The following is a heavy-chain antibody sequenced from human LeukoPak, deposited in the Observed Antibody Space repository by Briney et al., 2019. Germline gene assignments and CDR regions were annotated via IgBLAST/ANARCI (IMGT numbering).Heavy chain of an antibody. CDR2: IYYSGST. D-gene: IGHD6-19*01. Sequence: SETLSLTCTVSGGSISSSSYYRGWIRQPPGKGLEWIGSIYYSGSTYYNPSLKSRVTISVDTSKNQFSLKLSSVTAADTAVYYCARLGGTGGWLFYYFDYWGQGTLVTVSS. CDR1: GGSISSSSYY. V-gene: IGHV4-39*01. J-gene: IGHJ4*02. CDR3: ARLGGTGGWLFYYFDY.